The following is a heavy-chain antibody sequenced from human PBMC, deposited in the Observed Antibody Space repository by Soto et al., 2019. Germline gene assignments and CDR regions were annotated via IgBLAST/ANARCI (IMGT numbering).Heavy chain of an antibody. V-gene: IGHV4-39*01. J-gene: IGHJ4*01. D-gene: IGHD6-6*01. Sequence: QLQLQESGTGLVKPSETLSLTCFVSDDSINSDKYYWGWMRQPPGTGLEWIGSIYYRGNAYYNPSLQHPLCISVDKSRSPVFVQRHIVTAAASAVYFCAILDGLATSSFDFDCRGPGALITVSS. CDR1: DDSINSDKYY. CDR2: IYYRGNA. CDR3: AILDGLATSSFDFDC.